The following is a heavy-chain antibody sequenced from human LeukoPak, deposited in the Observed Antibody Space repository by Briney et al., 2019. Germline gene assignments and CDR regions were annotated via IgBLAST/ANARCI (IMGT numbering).Heavy chain of an antibody. Sequence: SQTLSLTCTVSGGSISSGDYYWSWISQPPGKGLEWIGYIYYSGSTYYNPSLKSRVTISVDTSKNQFSLKLSSVTAADTAVYYCARAPHYDYGDYYYYYGMDVWGQGTTVTVSS. CDR3: ARAPHYDYGDYYYYYGMDV. V-gene: IGHV4-30-4*01. J-gene: IGHJ6*02. CDR1: GGSISSGDYY. D-gene: IGHD4-17*01. CDR2: IYYSGST.